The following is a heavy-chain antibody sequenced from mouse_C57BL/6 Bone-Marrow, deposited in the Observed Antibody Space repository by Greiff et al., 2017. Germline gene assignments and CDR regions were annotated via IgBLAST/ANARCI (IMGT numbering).Heavy chain of an antibody. CDR1: GYAFSSSW. J-gene: IGHJ4*01. CDR2: IYPGDGDT. Sequence: VQVVESGPELVKPGASVKISCKASGYAFSSSWMNWVKQRPGKGLEWIGRIYPGDGDTNYNGKFKGKATLTADKSSSTAYMQLSSLTSEDSAVYFCARRHDDAMDYWGQGTSVTVSS. CDR3: ARRHDDAMDY. V-gene: IGHV1-82*01. D-gene: IGHD2-12*01.